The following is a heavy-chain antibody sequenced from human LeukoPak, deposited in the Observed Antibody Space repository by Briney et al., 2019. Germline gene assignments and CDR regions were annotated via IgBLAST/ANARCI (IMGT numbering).Heavy chain of an antibody. CDR3: VRLVGGDIDY. CDR1: GVSVSSPDSY. CDR2: VYYIGTT. Sequence: PSETLSLTCIVSGVSVSSPDSYWSWIRQPPGKGLEWIGNVYYIGTTSYNSSLKSRVTISVDTSKNQFSLQLNSVSPEDTAVYFCVRLVGGDIDYWGQGTLVTVSS. V-gene: IGHV4-61*08. J-gene: IGHJ4*02. D-gene: IGHD5-12*01.